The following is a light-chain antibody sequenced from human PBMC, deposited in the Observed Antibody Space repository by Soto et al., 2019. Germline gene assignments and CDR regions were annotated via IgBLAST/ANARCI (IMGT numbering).Light chain of an antibody. V-gene: IGLV2-14*01. Sequence: SALTQPASVSGSPGQSITISCTGNSSDVGGYKYVSWYQHHPGKAPKLMIYEVSNRPSGVSNRFSGSKSGNTASLTISGLQTEDAADYYCSSYTSSSTRVFGTGTKVTVL. CDR3: SSYTSSSTRV. CDR1: SSDVGGYKY. CDR2: EVS. J-gene: IGLJ1*01.